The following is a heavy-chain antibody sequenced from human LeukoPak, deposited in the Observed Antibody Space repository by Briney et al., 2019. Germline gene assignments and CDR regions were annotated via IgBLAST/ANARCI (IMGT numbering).Heavy chain of an antibody. Sequence: ASVKVSCTASGYTFTAYYMHWVRQVPGQGLEWMGRINPNSGDTDYAQKFQGRVIMTRDTSISTAYMEVSRLRSDDTAVYYCARVDSGHDYGPSWGQGTTVTVSS. V-gene: IGHV1-2*06. CDR1: GYTFTAYY. CDR3: ARVDSGHDYGPS. J-gene: IGHJ3*01. D-gene: IGHD5-12*01. CDR2: INPNSGDT.